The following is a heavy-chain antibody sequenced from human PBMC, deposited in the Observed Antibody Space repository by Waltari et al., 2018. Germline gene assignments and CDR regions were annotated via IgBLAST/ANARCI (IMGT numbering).Heavy chain of an antibody. V-gene: IGHV6-1*01. D-gene: IGHD2-8*02. CDR3: ASSLWVAGVVSYGMDV. CDR2: TNYRSKWYN. Sequence: QVQLQQSGPGLVKPSQTLSLTCAISGDSVSSNSAAWNWIRQSPSRGLEWLGRTNYRSKWYNDNAVSVKSRLTINPDTTKNQFARQLNFVTPEETALYYCASSLWVAGVVSYGMDVWAQGTTVTVSS. J-gene: IGHJ6*02. CDR1: GDSVSSNSAA.